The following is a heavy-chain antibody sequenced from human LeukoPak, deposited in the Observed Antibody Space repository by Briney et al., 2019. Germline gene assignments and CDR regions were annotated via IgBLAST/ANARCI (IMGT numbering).Heavy chain of an antibody. CDR1: GFTFTSYA. CDR3: AKDTVVVPAPTKLDY. Sequence: GGSLRLSCAASGFTFTSYAMSWVRQAPGKGLEWVSAISGSGGGTYYADSVKGRFTISRDNSKNTLYLQMNSLRAEDTAVYYCAKDTVVVPAPTKLDYWGQGTLVTVSS. J-gene: IGHJ4*02. V-gene: IGHV3-23*01. D-gene: IGHD2-2*01. CDR2: ISGSGGGT.